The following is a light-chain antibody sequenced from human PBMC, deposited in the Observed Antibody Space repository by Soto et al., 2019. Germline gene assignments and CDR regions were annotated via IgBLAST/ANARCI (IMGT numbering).Light chain of an antibody. J-gene: IGKJ5*01. Sequence: EIVLTQSPGTLSLSPGERATLSGRASQSVSSSYLAWYQQKPGQAPRLLIYGASSRATGIPDRFSGSGSGTDFTLTISRLEPEDFAVYYCQQYGSSPSITFGQGTRLEIK. CDR1: QSVSSSY. V-gene: IGKV3-20*01. CDR2: GAS. CDR3: QQYGSSPSIT.